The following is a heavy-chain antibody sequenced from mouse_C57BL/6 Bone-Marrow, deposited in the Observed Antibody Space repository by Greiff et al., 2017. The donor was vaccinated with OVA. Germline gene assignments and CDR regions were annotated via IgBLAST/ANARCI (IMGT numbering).Heavy chain of an antibody. J-gene: IGHJ2*01. CDR2: IDPENGDT. CDR3: TGMVTGYFDY. D-gene: IGHD2-2*01. V-gene: IGHV14-4*01. CDR1: GFNIKDDY. Sequence: VQLKQSGAELVRPGASVKLSCTASGFNIKDDYMHWVKQRPEQGLEWIGWIDPENGDTEYASKFQGKATITADTSSNTAYLKLSSLTSEDTAVYYCTGMVTGYFDYWGQGTTLTVSS.